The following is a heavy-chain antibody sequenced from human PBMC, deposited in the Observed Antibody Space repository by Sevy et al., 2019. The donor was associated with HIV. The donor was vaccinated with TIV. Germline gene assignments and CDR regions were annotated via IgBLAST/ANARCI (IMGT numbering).Heavy chain of an antibody. CDR1: GFTFSSYE. V-gene: IGHV3-48*03. Sequence: GGSLRLSCAASGFTFSSYEMNWVRQAPGKGLEWVSYISSSGSTIYYADSVKGRFTISRDNAKNSLYLQMNSLRAEDTAVYYCARDGDSSGWYRNFNYWGQGTLVTVSS. J-gene: IGHJ4*02. D-gene: IGHD6-19*01. CDR2: ISSSGSTI. CDR3: ARDGDSSGWYRNFNY.